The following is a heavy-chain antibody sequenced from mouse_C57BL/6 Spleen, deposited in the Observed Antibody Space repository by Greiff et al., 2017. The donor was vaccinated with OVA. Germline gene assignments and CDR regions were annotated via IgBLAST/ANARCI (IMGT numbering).Heavy chain of an antibody. CDR3: ARGSSSTFFDY. CDR2: IYPGDGDT. J-gene: IGHJ2*01. CDR1: GYAFSSYW. Sequence: VQVVESGAELVKPGASVKISCKASGYAFSSYWMNWVKQRPGKGLEWIGQIYPGDGDTNYNGKFKGKATLTADKSSSTAYMQLSSLTSEDSAVYFCARGSSSTFFDYWGQGTTLTVSS. V-gene: IGHV1-80*01. D-gene: IGHD4-1*02.